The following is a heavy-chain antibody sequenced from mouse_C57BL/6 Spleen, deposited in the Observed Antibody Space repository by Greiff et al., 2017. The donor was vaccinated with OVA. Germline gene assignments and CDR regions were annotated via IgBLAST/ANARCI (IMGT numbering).Heavy chain of an antibody. CDR3: ASLYDGSYYYAMDY. D-gene: IGHD2-3*01. CDR1: GYAFSSSW. Sequence: VKLMESGPELVKPGASVKISCKASGYAFSSSWMNWVKQRPGKGLEWIGRIYPGDGDTNYNGKFKGKATLTADKSSSTAYMQLSSLTSEDSAVYFCASLYDGSYYYAMDYWGQGTSVTVSS. J-gene: IGHJ4*01. V-gene: IGHV1-82*01. CDR2: IYPGDGDT.